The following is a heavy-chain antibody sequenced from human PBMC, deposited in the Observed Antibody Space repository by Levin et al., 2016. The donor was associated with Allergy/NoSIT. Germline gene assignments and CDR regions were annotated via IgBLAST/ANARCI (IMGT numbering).Heavy chain of an antibody. CDR2: MKSDGSYT. V-gene: IGHV3-74*01. CDR3: VRGTSGWYGIDY. CDR1: GFTFSSYW. Sequence: GGSLRLSCAASGFTFSSYWMHWVRQAPGKGLVWVSRMKSDGSYTSYADSVKGRFTISRDNAKNTLYLQMNSLRAEDTAVYYCVRGTSGWYGIDYWGQGTRVTVSS. D-gene: IGHD6-19*01. J-gene: IGHJ4*02.